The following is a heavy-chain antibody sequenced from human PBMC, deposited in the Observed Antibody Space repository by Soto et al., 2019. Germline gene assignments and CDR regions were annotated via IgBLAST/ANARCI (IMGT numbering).Heavy chain of an antibody. V-gene: IGHV3-30-3*01. CDR2: ISYDGSNK. Sequence: GGSLRLSCAASGFTFSSYAMRWVRQAPGKGLEWVAVISYDGSNKYYADSVKGRFTISRDNSKNTLYLQMNSLRAEDTAVYYCARENCSSTSCYAGSDYYYYGMDVWGQGTTVTVSS. CDR3: ARENCSSTSCYAGSDYYYYGMDV. D-gene: IGHD2-2*01. CDR1: GFTFSSYA. J-gene: IGHJ6*02.